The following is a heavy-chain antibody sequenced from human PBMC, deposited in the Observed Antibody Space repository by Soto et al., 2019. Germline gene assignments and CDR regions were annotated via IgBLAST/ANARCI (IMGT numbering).Heavy chain of an antibody. V-gene: IGHV1-69*01. CDR2: IIPISGTA. CDR1: GGTFSSYA. CDR3: ARSQVSCTSLEIYYYYSYGMDV. Sequence: QVQLVQSGAEVKKPGSSVKVSCKASGGTFSSYAISWVRQSPGQGLEWMGGIIPISGTANYAQKFQGRVTIAEDESTSTAYMELNSLRSEDTAVYYSARSQVSCTSLEIYYYYSYGMDVWGQGTTVTVSS. D-gene: IGHD2-2*01. J-gene: IGHJ6*02.